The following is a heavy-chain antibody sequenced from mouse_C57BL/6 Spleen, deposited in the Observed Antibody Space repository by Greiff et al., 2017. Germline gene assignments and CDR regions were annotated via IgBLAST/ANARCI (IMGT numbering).Heavy chain of an antibody. V-gene: IGHV1-55*01. CDR2: IYPGSGST. D-gene: IGHD2-12*01. Sequence: QVQLPQSGAELVKPGASVKMSCKASGYTFTSYCITWVKQRPGLGLEWIGDIYPGSGSTNYNEKFKSKATLTVDTSSSTAYMQLSSLPSEDSAVYYCARDPTIESLYYFDYCGQSTTLTVSS. CDR3: ARDPTIESLYYFDY. CDR1: GYTFTSYC. J-gene: IGHJ2*01.